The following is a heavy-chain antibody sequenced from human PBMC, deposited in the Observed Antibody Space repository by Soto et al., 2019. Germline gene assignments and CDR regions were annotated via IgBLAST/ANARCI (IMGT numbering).Heavy chain of an antibody. V-gene: IGHV3-33*01. CDR2: IWYDGSNK. CDR3: ARASHYGDYDFVDY. CDR1: GFTFSSYG. J-gene: IGHJ4*02. Sequence: QVQLVESGGGVVQPGRSLRLSCAASGFTFSSYGMHWVRQAPGKGLEWVAVIWYDGSNKYYADSVKGRFTISRDNSKNTLYLQMNSLRAEDTAVYYCARASHYGDYDFVDYWGQGTLVTVSS. D-gene: IGHD4-17*01.